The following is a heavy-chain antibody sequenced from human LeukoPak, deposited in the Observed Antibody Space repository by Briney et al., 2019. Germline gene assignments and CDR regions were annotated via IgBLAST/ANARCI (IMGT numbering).Heavy chain of an antibody. J-gene: IGHJ3*02. CDR1: GGSISSGDYY. Sequence: SETLSLTCTVSGGSISSGDYYWSWIRQPPGKGLEWIGYIYYSGSTYYNPSLKSRVTISVDTSKNQFSLKLSSVTPADTAVYYCATCFLVSSVHSFDIWGQGTMVTVPS. D-gene: IGHD2/OR15-2a*01. CDR3: ATCFLVSSVHSFDI. V-gene: IGHV4-30-4*01. CDR2: IYYSGST.